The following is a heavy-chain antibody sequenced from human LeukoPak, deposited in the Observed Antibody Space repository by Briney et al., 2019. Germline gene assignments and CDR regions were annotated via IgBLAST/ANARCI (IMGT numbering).Heavy chain of an antibody. D-gene: IGHD3-10*01. CDR2: ISAYNGNT. V-gene: IGHV1-18*01. Sequence: GASVKVSCKASGGTFSSYAISWVRQAPGQGLEWMGWISAYNGNTNYAQKLQGRVTMTTDTSTSTAYMELRSLRSDDTAVYYCASSSRSYYYGSGSDWFDPWGQGTLVTVSS. J-gene: IGHJ5*02. CDR3: ASSSRSYYYGSGSDWFDP. CDR1: GGTFSSYA.